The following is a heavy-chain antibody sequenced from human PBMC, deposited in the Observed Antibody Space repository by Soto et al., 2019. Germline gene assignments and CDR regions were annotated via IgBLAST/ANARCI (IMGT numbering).Heavy chain of an antibody. D-gene: IGHD1-1*01. V-gene: IGHV3-23*01. Sequence: EVQLLESGGGLVQPGGSLRLSCAASGFTFSSYAMSWVRQAPGKGLEWVSAISGSGGSTYYADSVKGRFTISRDNSKNTLYLQMNSLRAEDTVVYYCAKDLERRAYYYYGMDVWGQGTTVTVSS. J-gene: IGHJ6*02. CDR1: GFTFSSYA. CDR3: AKDLERRAYYYYGMDV. CDR2: ISGSGGST.